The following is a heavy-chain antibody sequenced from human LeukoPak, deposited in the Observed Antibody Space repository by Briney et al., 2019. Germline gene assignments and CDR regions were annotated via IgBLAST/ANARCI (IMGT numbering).Heavy chain of an antibody. CDR1: GGTFSSYA. D-gene: IGHD4-17*01. V-gene: IGHV1-69*13. CDR3: AGYDDYGDYVSGMDV. J-gene: IGHJ6*02. Sequence: ASVTVSCKASGGTFSSYAISWVRQAPGQGLEWMGGIIPIFGTANYAQKFQGRVTITADESTSTAYMELSSLRSEDTAVYYCAGYDDYGDYVSGMDVWGQGTTVTVSS. CDR2: IIPIFGTA.